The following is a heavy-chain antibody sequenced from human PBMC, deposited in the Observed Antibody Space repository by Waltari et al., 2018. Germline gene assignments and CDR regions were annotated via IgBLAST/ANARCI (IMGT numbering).Heavy chain of an antibody. CDR1: GYTFTSYA. CDR2: INAGKGNT. J-gene: IGHJ6*02. V-gene: IGHV1-3*01. D-gene: IGHD3-10*01. Sequence: QVQLVQSGAEVKKPGASVKVSCKASGYTFTSYAMHWVRQAPGQRLEWMGWINAGKGNTKYSQKVKGRGTITRDTSASTAYMELSSLRSEDTAVYYCARDGYYGSGSYYSSYYYYYGMDVWGQGTTVTVSS. CDR3: ARDGYYGSGSYYSSYYYYYGMDV.